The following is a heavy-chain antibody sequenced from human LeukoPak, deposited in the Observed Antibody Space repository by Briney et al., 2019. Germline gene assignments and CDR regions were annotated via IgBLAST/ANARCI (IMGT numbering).Heavy chain of an antibody. Sequence: GGSLRLSCAASGFTLSSYAMSWVRQAPGKGLEWVSAISGSGGSTYYADSVKGRFTISRDNSKNTLYLQMNSLRAEDTAVYYCAKDPIVVVVAATPNWFDPWGQGTLVTVSS. CDR2: ISGSGGST. D-gene: IGHD2-15*01. CDR3: AKDPIVVVVAATPNWFDP. V-gene: IGHV3-23*01. CDR1: GFTLSSYA. J-gene: IGHJ5*02.